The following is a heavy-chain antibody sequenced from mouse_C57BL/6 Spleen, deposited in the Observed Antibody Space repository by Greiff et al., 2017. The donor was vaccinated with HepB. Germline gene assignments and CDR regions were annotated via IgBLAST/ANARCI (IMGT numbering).Heavy chain of an antibody. CDR1: GFNIKNTY. CDR3: AVYYGSSFWYFDV. CDR2: IDPANGNT. D-gene: IGHD1-1*01. Sequence: EVQLQQSVAELVRPGASVKLSCTASGFNIKNTYMHWVKQRPEQGLEGIGRIDPANGNTKYAPKFQGKATITADTSSNTAYLQLSILTSEDTAIYYCAVYYGSSFWYFDVWGTGTTVTVSS. V-gene: IGHV14-3*01. J-gene: IGHJ1*03.